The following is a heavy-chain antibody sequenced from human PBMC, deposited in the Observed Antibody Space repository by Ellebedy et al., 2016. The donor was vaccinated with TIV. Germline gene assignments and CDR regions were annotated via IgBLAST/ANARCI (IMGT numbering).Heavy chain of an antibody. CDR3: VRHLIMDPSQGMDV. CDR2: IKTDGSVT. V-gene: IGHV3-74*03. CDR1: GFSFSSYW. Sequence: GESLKISCAASGFSFSSYWMHWVRQAPGKGLEWVSRIKTDGSVTTYAASVNGRFTISRDNARSTLFLQMNSLGVEDTAVYYCVRHLIMDPSQGMDVWGQGTTVTVSS. D-gene: IGHD2-8*01. J-gene: IGHJ6*02.